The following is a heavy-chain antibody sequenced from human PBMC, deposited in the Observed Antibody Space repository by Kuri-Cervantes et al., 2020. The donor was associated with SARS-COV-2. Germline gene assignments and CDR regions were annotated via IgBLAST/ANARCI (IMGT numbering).Heavy chain of an antibody. Sequence: ASVKVSCKASGYTFTSYGISWVRQAPGQGLEWMGWISAYNGNTNYAQKLQGRVTMTTDTSTSTAYMELRSLRSDDTAVYYCARDYCSGGSCWDFDYWGQGTLVTVSS. CDR1: GYTFTSYG. V-gene: IGHV1-18*01. D-gene: IGHD2-15*01. J-gene: IGHJ4*02. CDR2: ISAYNGNT. CDR3: ARDYCSGGSCWDFDY.